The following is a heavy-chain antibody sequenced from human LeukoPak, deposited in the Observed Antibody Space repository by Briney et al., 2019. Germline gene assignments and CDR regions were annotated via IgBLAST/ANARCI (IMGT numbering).Heavy chain of an antibody. CDR1: GGSISSYY. Sequence: PSETLSLTCTVSGGSISSYYWSWIRQPPGKGLEWIGYIYYSGSTNYNPSLKSRVTISVDTSKNQFSLKLSSVTAADTAVCYCARVSRRYSSGWYPLYYFDYWGQGTLVTVSS. CDR2: IYYSGST. J-gene: IGHJ4*02. CDR3: ARVSRRYSSGWYPLYYFDY. V-gene: IGHV4-59*01. D-gene: IGHD6-19*01.